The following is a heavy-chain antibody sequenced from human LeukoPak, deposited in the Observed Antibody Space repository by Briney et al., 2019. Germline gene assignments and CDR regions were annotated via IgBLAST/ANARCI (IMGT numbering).Heavy chain of an antibody. J-gene: IGHJ6*02. CDR1: GYTLTELS. Sequence: GASVKVSCKVSGYTLTELSTHWVRQAPGKGLEWMGGFDPEDGETIYAQKFQGRVTMTEDTSTDTAYMELSSLRSEDTAVYYCATGTTPYYYYGMDVWGQGTTVTVSS. V-gene: IGHV1-24*01. CDR3: ATGTTPYYYYGMDV. D-gene: IGHD1-1*01. CDR2: FDPEDGET.